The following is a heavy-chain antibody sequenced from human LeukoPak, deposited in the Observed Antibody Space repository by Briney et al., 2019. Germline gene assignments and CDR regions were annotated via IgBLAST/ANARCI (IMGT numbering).Heavy chain of an antibody. Sequence: GGSLRLSCAVSGCTFSSYGMHWVRQALANGLEWVAVIWYDGSNKYYADSVKGRFTISRDSSKNTLDLQMNSLRAEDTAVYYCVRVGYTNYGIDYWGQGTLVTVSS. V-gene: IGHV3-33*01. CDR2: IWYDGSNK. CDR3: VRVGYTNYGIDY. D-gene: IGHD4-11*01. J-gene: IGHJ4*02. CDR1: GCTFSSYG.